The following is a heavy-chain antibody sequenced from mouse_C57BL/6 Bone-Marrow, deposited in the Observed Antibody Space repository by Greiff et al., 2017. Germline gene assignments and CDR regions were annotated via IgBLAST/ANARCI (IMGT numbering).Heavy chain of an antibody. V-gene: IGHV14-4*01. CDR2: IDPENGDT. J-gene: IGHJ1*03. CDR3: TTDCYGSHWYFDV. Sequence: VQLQQSGAELVRPGASVKLSCTASGFNIKDDYMHWVKQRPEQGLEWIGWIDPENGDTEYASKFQGKATITADTSSNTAYLQLSSLTSEDTAVYYCTTDCYGSHWYFDVWGTGTTVTVSS. D-gene: IGHD1-1*01. CDR1: GFNIKDDY.